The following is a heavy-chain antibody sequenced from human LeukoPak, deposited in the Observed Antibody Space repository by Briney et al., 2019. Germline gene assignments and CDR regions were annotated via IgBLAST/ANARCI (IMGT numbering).Heavy chain of an antibody. D-gene: IGHD2-2*01. Sequence: GGSLRLSCAASGFTFSSYGMHWVRQAPGKGLEWVANIKQDGSEKYYVDSVKGRFTISRDNAKNSLYLQMNSLRAEDTAVYYCARDVGLGYCSSTSCSHLDYWGQGTLVTVSS. CDR1: GFTFSSYG. V-gene: IGHV3-7*01. CDR3: ARDVGLGYCSSTSCSHLDY. CDR2: IKQDGSEK. J-gene: IGHJ4*02.